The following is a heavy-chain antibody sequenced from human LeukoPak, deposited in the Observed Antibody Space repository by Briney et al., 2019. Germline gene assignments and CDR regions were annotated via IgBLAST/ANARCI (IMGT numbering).Heavy chain of an antibody. Sequence: PGGSLRLSCAASGFTFSSHSMNWVRQASGKGLEWVSYISSSSSTIYYADSVKGRFTISRDNAKNSLYLQMNSLRAEDTAVYYCARGAYYYEDWGQGTLVTVSS. CDR1: GFTFSSHS. CDR3: ARGAYYYED. D-gene: IGHD3-22*01. J-gene: IGHJ4*02. CDR2: ISSSSSTI. V-gene: IGHV3-48*01.